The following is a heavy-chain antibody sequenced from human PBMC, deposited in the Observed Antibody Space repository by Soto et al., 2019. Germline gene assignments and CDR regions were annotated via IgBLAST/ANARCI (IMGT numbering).Heavy chain of an antibody. V-gene: IGHV4-31*03. CDR2: IYYSGST. J-gene: IGHJ5*02. D-gene: IGHD3-22*01. CDR1: GGSISSGGYY. CDR3: AREYCDSNTRGWFDP. Sequence: QVQLQESGPGLVKPSQTLSLTCTVSGGSISSGGYYWSWIRQHPGKGLEWIGYIYYSGSTYYNPSLKSRVTISVDTSKNQFSLKLSSVTAADTAVYYCAREYCDSNTRGWFDPWGQGTLVTVSS.